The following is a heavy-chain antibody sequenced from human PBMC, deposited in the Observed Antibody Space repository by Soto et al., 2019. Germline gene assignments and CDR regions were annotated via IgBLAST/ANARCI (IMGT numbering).Heavy chain of an antibody. V-gene: IGHV4-59*01. Sequence: SETLSLTCSVSGGSISNYYWSWIRQSPGKGLEWIGFIFYSGTTSYNPSLKSRVTISVDRSKQQFSLRLTSVTAADTAVYYCARISTYNSFDFWGPGTLVTVSS. CDR2: IFYSGTT. CDR1: GGSISNYY. J-gene: IGHJ4*02. CDR3: ARISTYNSFDF. D-gene: IGHD1-1*01.